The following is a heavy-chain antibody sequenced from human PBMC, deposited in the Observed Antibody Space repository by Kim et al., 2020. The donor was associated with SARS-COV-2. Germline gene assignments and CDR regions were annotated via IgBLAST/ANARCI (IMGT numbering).Heavy chain of an antibody. CDR1: GFTFSNYW. D-gene: IGHD6-19*01. CDR3: VRGGCSSLCDP. J-gene: IGHJ5*02. Sequence: LSLTCAASGFTFSNYWMSWVRQAPGKGLEWLAKIDEDGRGKYYVESMKGRITISRDNAKNSLYLQTNSLRVEDTAVYFCVRGGCSSLCDPWGQGTLV. V-gene: IGHV3-7*03. CDR2: IDEDGRGK.